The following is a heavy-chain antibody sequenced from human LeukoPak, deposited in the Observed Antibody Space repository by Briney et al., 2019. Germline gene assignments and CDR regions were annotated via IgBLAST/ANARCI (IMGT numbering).Heavy chain of an antibody. CDR1: GGSITSNNYY. CDR2: IYYSGST. D-gene: IGHD3-16*01. Sequence: SETLSLTCTVSGGSITSNNYYWGWIRQPPGKGLEWIGYIYYSGSTYYNPSLKSRVTISVDTSKNQFSLKLSSVTAADTAVYYCAKIRKREGEDYWGQGTLVTVSS. V-gene: IGHV4-39*07. CDR3: AKIRKREGEDY. J-gene: IGHJ4*02.